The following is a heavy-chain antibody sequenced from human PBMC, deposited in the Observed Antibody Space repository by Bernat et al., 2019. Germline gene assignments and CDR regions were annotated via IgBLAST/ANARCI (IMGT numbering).Heavy chain of an antibody. J-gene: IGHJ5*02. Sequence: EVQLVESGGGLVKPGGSLRLSCAASGFTFSSYSMNWVRQAPGKGLEWVSSISSSSSYTNYADSVKGRFTISRDNAKNSLYLQMNSLRAEDTAVYYCARDGDYGDYSGWFDPWGQGTLVTVSS. CDR2: ISSSSSYT. D-gene: IGHD4-17*01. CDR1: GFTFSSYS. V-gene: IGHV3-21*01. CDR3: ARDGDYGDYSGWFDP.